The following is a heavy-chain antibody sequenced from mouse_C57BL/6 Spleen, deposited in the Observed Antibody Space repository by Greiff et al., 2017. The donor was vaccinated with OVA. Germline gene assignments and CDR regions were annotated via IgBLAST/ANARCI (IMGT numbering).Heavy chain of an antibody. V-gene: IGHV14-4*01. D-gene: IGHD1-1*01. Sequence: VQLQQSGAELVRPGASVKLSCTASGFNIKDDYMHWVKQRPEQGLEWIGWIDPENGDTEYASKFQGKATITADTSSNTAYLQLSSLKSEDTAVYYCTKVPYYGSSYGYFDVWGTGTTVTVSS. CDR3: TKVPYYGSSYGYFDV. J-gene: IGHJ1*03. CDR1: GFNIKDDY. CDR2: IDPENGDT.